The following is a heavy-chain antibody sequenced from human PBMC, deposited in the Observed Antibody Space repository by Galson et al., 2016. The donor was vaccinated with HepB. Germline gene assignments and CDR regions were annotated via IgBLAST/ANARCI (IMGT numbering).Heavy chain of an antibody. CDR2: IISSGSYT. J-gene: IGHJ4*02. CDR3: ARAPGPGLRGYFDS. D-gene: IGHD3-10*01. V-gene: IGHV3-11*06. CDR1: GFNFRDSY. Sequence: SLRLSCAASGFNFRDSYMSWIRQAPGKGLEWISYIISSGSYTNYAESVKGRFTISRDNAKNSLHLEMTNLRVEDTAVYYCARAPGPGLRGYFDSWGQGILVTVSS.